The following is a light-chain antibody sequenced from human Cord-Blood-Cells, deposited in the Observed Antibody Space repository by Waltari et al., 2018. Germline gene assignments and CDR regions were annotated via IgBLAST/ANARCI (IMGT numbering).Light chain of an antibody. V-gene: IGLV2-8*01. CDR1: SSDVGGSNY. J-gene: IGLJ2*01. Sequence: QSALTQPPSASGSPGEAVNISYTGTSSDVGGSNYVSCCQQHTGKGPKLMIYDVSKRPSGVPDRFSGDKAGNTAAQTVSGLQAEDEADYDRSSYAGSNDFVVFGGGTKLTVL. CDR3: SSYAGSNDFVV. CDR2: DVS.